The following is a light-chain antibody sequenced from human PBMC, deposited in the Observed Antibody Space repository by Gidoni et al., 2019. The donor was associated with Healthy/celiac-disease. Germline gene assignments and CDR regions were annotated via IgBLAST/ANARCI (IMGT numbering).Light chain of an antibody. V-gene: IGKV1-39*01. J-gene: IGKJ4*01. CDR1: QSISSY. Sequence: DIQMTQSPSSLSASVGDRVTITCRASQSISSYLNWYQQKPGKAPELLVYAASSLQSGVPSRFSGSGSGTEFTLTISSLQPEDFATYYCQQSYSTRLTFGGGTKVEIK. CDR3: QQSYSTRLT. CDR2: AAS.